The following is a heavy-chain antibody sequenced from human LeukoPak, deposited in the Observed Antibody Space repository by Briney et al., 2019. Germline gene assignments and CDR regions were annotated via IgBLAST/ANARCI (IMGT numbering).Heavy chain of an antibody. CDR1: GYTFTDYY. J-gene: IGHJ6*03. V-gene: IGHV1-2*02. CDR3: ARGHYFLDV. CDR2: IHCNNGGS. Sequence: ASVNVSCKPSGYTFTDYYIHWVRQAPGHGLEWMGSIHCNNGGSKSAQKFQGRVNMTRDTSIKTAYMELRRLTSDDTAVYFCARGHYFLDVWGRGTTVTVSS.